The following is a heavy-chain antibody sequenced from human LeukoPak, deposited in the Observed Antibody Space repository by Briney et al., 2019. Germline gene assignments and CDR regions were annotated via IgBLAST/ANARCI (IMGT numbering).Heavy chain of an antibody. CDR3: ARNRYYYYGMDV. Sequence: SETLSLTRAVYGGSFSGYYWSWIRQPPGKGLEWIGEINHSGSTNYNPSLKSRVTISVDTSKNQFSLKLSSVTAADTAVYYCARNRYYYYGMDVWGQGTTVTVSS. D-gene: IGHD1-14*01. CDR2: INHSGST. J-gene: IGHJ6*02. V-gene: IGHV4-34*01. CDR1: GGSFSGYY.